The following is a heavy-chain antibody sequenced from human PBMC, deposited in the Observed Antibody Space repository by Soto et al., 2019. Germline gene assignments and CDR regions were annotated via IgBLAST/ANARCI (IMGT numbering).Heavy chain of an antibody. V-gene: IGHV1-69*02. CDR1: GGTFSSYT. Sequence: SVKVSCKASGGTFSSYTISWVRQAPGQGLEWMGRIIPILGIANYAQKFQGRVTITADKSTSTAYMELSSLRSEDTAVYYCARAPNSNYFLYWGQGTLVTVSS. CDR3: ARAPNSNYFLY. CDR2: IIPILGIA. J-gene: IGHJ4*02. D-gene: IGHD4-4*01.